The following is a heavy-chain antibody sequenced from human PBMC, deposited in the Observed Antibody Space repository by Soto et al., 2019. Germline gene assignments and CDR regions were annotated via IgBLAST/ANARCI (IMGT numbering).Heavy chain of an antibody. CDR2: INAGNGNT. CDR1: GYTFTSYA. D-gene: IGHD2-2*01. CDR3: ARLVPAAIYLNEVLDY. V-gene: IGHV1-3*01. J-gene: IGHJ4*02. Sequence: GASVKVSCKASGYTFTSYAMHWVRQAPGQRLEWMGWINAGNGNTKYSQKFQGRVTITRDTSASTAYMELSSLRSDDTAVYYCARLVPAAIYLNEVLDYWGQGTLVTVSS.